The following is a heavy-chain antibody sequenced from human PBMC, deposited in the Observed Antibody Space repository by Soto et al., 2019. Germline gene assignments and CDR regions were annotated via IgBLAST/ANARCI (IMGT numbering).Heavy chain of an antibody. V-gene: IGHV3-7*04. CDR1: GFTFSSYW. J-gene: IGHJ4*02. Sequence: EVQLVESGGGLVQPGGSLRLSCAASGFTFSSYWMSWVRQAPGKGLEWVANIKQDGSEEYYVDSVKGRFTISRDNAKNSLYLQMSSLRAEDTAMFYCARGSSSSWYYFDYWGQGTLVTVSS. CDR2: IKQDGSEE. D-gene: IGHD6-13*01. CDR3: ARGSSSSWYYFDY.